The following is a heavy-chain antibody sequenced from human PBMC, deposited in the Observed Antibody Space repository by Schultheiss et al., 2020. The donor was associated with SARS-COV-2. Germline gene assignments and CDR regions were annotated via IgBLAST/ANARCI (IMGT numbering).Heavy chain of an antibody. J-gene: IGHJ4*02. CDR3: ARDVATILGYFDY. D-gene: IGHD5-12*01. V-gene: IGHV3-48*01. CDR1: GFTFSSYG. CDR2: ISHVGGTI. Sequence: GGSLRLSCAASGFTFSSYGMHWVRQAPGKGLEWVSYISHVGGTIYYADSVKGRFTISRDNAKNSLYLQMNSLRAEDTAVYYCARDVATILGYFDYWGQGTLVTVSS.